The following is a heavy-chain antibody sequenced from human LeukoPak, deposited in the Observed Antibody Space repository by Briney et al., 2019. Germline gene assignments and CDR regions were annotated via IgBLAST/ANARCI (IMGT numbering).Heavy chain of an antibody. J-gene: IGHJ3*02. V-gene: IGHV3-30*18. Sequence: GGSLRLSCAASGSTFSSYGMHWVRQAPGKGLEWVAVISYDGSNKYYADSVKGRFTISRDNSKNTLYLQMNSLRAEDTAVYYCAKGAFDIWGQGTMVTVSS. CDR2: ISYDGSNK. CDR1: GSTFSSYG. CDR3: AKGAFDI.